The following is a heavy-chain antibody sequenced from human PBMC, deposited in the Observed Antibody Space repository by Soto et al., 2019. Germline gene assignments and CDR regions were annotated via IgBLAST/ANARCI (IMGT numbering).Heavy chain of an antibody. J-gene: IGHJ3*02. V-gene: IGHV4-30-2*01. Sequence: SETLSLTCAVSGGSISSGCYSWSWIRQPPGKGLEWIGYIYHSGSTYYNPSLKSRVTISADRSKNQFSLKLSSVTAADTAVYYCATLTTVFRAFDIWGQGTMVTVSS. CDR3: ATLTTVFRAFDI. CDR2: IYHSGST. CDR1: GGSISSGCYS. D-gene: IGHD4-4*01.